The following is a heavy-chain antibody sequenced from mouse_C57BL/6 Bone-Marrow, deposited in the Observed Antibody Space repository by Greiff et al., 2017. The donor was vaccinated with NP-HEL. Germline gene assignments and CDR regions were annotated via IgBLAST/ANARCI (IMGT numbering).Heavy chain of an antibody. CDR3: ATGYGSSPYYFDY. D-gene: IGHD1-1*01. Sequence: QVQLQQPGAELVRPGSSVKLSCKASGYTFTSYWMHWVKQRPIQGLEWIGNIDPSDSETHYNQKFKDKATLTVDKSSSTAYMQLSSRTSEDSAVYYCATGYGSSPYYFDYWGQGTTLTVSS. CDR2: IDPSDSET. V-gene: IGHV1-52*01. CDR1: GYTFTSYW. J-gene: IGHJ2*01.